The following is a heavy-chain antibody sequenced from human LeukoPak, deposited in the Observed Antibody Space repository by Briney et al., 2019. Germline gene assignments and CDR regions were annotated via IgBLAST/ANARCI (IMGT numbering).Heavy chain of an antibody. CDR3: ARFRSAVAGTYNYYYLDV. CDR2: VSGSGTT. J-gene: IGHJ6*03. D-gene: IGHD6-19*01. CDR1: DGCISSYY. Sequence: SETLSLTCTVSDGCISSYYWSWIRLPPGKGLECISYVSGSGTTNYNPSFKSRLTISLDPSKNQISLRLSSVTAADTAVYDCARFRSAVAGTYNYYYLDVWGKGTTVTVSS. V-gene: IGHV4-59*01.